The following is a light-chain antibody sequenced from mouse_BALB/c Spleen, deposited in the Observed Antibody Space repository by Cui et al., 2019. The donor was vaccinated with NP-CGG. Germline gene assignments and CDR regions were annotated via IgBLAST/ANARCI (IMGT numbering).Light chain of an antibody. Sequence: HAVVTQESALTTSPGETVTLTCRSSTGAVTTSNYANWVQEKPDHLFTGLIGGTNNRAPGVPARFSGSLIGDKVALTITGAQTEDEAIYFCTLWYSNHWVFGGGTKLTVL. CDR3: TLWYSNHWV. V-gene: IGLV1*01. J-gene: IGLJ1*01. CDR1: TGAVTTSNY. CDR2: GTN.